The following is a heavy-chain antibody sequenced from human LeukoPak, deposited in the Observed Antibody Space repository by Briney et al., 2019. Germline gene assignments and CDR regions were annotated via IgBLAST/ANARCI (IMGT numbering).Heavy chain of an antibody. V-gene: IGHV3-33*01. CDR2: IWYDGSNK. CDR3: ARGLRELLDKPVYYFDY. Sequence: PGGSLRLSCAASGFTFSSYGMHWVRQAPGKGLEWVAVIWYDGSNKYYADSVKGRFTISRDNSKNTLYLQMNSLRAEDTAVYYCARGLRELLDKPVYYFDYWGQGTLVTVSS. J-gene: IGHJ4*02. CDR1: GFTFSSYG. D-gene: IGHD1-26*01.